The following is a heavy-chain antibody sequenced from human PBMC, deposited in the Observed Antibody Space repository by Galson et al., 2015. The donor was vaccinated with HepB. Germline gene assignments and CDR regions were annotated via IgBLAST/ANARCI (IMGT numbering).Heavy chain of an antibody. V-gene: IGHV7-4-1*02. CDR3: ARDGGYNWNDGGIAWFDP. J-gene: IGHJ5*02. CDR2: INTNTGNP. Sequence: SVKVSCKASGYTFTTYAMNWVRQAPGQGLEWMGWINTNTGNPTYAQGFTGRFVFYLDTSVSTAYLQISSLKADDPAVYYCARDGGYNWNDGGIAWFDPWGQGTMVTVSS. D-gene: IGHD1-1*01. CDR1: GYTFTTYA.